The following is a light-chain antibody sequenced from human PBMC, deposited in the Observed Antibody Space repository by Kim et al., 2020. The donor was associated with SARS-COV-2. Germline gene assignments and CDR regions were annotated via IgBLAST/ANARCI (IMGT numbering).Light chain of an antibody. CDR3: QSHDGSPWV. Sequence: NFMLTQPHSVSESPGKTVTISCTRSSGSIASNSVQWYQQRPGSSPTIVIYEDNRRPSGVPDRFSASIDGSSNSASLTISGLKPEDEADYYCQSHDGSPWVFGGGTQRTVL. V-gene: IGLV6-57*01. CDR2: EDN. CDR1: SGSIASNS. J-gene: IGLJ3*02.